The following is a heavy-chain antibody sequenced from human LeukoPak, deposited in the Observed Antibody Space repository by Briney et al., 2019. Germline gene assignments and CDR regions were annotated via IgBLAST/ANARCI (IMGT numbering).Heavy chain of an antibody. Sequence: ASVKVSCKASGGTFSSYAISWVRQAPGQGLEWMGRIIPILGIANYAQKFQGRVTITADKSTSTAYMELSSLRSEDTAVYYCAREGEVPIFTMVRGVTTDWFDPWGQGTLVTVSS. J-gene: IGHJ5*02. CDR3: AREGEVPIFTMVRGVTTDWFDP. D-gene: IGHD3-10*01. CDR2: IIPILGIA. V-gene: IGHV1-69*04. CDR1: GGTFSSYA.